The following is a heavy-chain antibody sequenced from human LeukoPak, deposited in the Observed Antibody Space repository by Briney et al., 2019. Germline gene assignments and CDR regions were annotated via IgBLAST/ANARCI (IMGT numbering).Heavy chain of an antibody. D-gene: IGHD6-19*01. CDR3: AREGSSVYDY. CDR1: RYTFTSYY. CDR2: INPSGGST. V-gene: IGHV1-46*03. J-gene: IGHJ4*02. Sequence: ASVTVSCKASRYTFTSYYMHWVRQAPGRGLEWMGIINPSGGSTSYAQKFQGRVTMTKDTSTSTVYMEPSSLRTEDTAVYYCAREGSSVYDYWGQGTLVTVSS.